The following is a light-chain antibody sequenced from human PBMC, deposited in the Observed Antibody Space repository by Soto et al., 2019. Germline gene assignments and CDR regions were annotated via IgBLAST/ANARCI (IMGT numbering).Light chain of an antibody. V-gene: IGLV2-14*01. CDR3: CSYTTSSTTYV. J-gene: IGLJ1*01. Sequence: QSALTQPASVSGSPGQSITISCTGASSDVGGYDYVSWYQQHPGKAPKLMIYDVTTRPSWVSNRFSGSKSGNTASLTISGLQAEDEADYYCCSYTTSSTTYVFGTGTKLTVL. CDR1: SSDVGGYDY. CDR2: DVT.